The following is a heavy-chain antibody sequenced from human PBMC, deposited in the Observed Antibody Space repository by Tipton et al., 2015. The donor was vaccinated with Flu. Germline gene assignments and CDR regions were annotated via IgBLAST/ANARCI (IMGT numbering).Heavy chain of an antibody. J-gene: IGHJ4*02. CDR3: ARAGGSNSWYVY. CDR2: IYTSGRT. V-gene: IGHV4-4*07. Sequence: TLSLTCSVSDGSIRNYYWSWVRQPAGKGLEWIGRIYTSGRTDYNPSLKSRITISVDTSNNLFSLNLRSVSAADTAVYYCARAGGSNSWYVYWGQGTLVTVSS. CDR1: DGSIRNYY. D-gene: IGHD6-13*01.